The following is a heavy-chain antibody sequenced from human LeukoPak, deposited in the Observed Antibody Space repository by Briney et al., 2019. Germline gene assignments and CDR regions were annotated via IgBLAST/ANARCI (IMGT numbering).Heavy chain of an antibody. D-gene: IGHD2-2*01. CDR2: IIPIFGTA. CDR1: GGTFSSYA. J-gene: IGHJ4*02. V-gene: IGHV1-69*13. CDR3: ARDWRACSSTSCYRLDY. Sequence: SVKVSCKASGGTFSSYAISWVRQAPGQGLEWMGGIIPIFGTANYAQKFQGRVTITADEFTSTAYMELSSLRSEDTAVYYCARDWRACSSTSCYRLDYWGQGTLVTVSS.